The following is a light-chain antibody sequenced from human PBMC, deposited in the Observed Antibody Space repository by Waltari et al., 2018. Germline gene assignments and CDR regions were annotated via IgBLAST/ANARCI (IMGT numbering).Light chain of an antibody. V-gene: IGKV4-1*01. J-gene: IGKJ1*01. Sequence: DIVMTQSPDSLAVSLGERATINCKSSQSVLFSTNNKNYLAWYQQKTGQPPELLFYWASTRESGVPDRFSGSGSGTDFTLTISSLQAEDVAVYYCQQYRSTLWTFGQGTRVEIK. CDR3: QQYRSTLWT. CDR2: WAS. CDR1: QSVLFSTNNKNY.